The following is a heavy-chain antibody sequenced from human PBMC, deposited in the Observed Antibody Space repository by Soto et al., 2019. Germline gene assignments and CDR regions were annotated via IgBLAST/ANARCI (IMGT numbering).Heavy chain of an antibody. CDR1: GFPFVNFA. J-gene: IGHJ4*02. V-gene: IGHV3-23*01. CDR2: IDLSGDIT. D-gene: IGHD2-8*02. Sequence: PGGSLRLSCAASGFPFVNFAISWVRQAPGKGLEWVSSIDLSGDITFYAGSVKDRFSISRDNSRNTLFLLMNNLRAYVSAMYYCTKASRAYEPTGWFFDSWGQGTLVIVSA. CDR3: TKASRAYEPTGWFFDS.